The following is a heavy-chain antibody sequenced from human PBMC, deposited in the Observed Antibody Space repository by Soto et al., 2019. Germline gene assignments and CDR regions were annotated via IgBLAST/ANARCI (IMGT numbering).Heavy chain of an antibody. CDR3: ERGAIRGYSYGHSDY. CDR2: ISITGSYI. Sequence: GGSLRLSCAASGFSFSSYTMDWVRQAPGKGLQWVSSISITGSYIYYADSVKGRFAISRDNAQNSLYLHMNSLRAEDTAIYYCERGAIRGYSYGHSDYWGQGTLVTVSS. CDR1: GFSFSSYT. V-gene: IGHV3-21*01. D-gene: IGHD5-18*01. J-gene: IGHJ4*02.